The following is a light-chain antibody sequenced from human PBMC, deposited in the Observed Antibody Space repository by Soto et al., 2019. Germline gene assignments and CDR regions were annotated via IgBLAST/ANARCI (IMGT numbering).Light chain of an antibody. Sequence: DIQMTQSPSSLSASVGDRVTITCRASQSISRYLNWYQQKPGKAPKLLIYAASSLQSGVPSRFSGSGSGTDFTLTISSMQPEDFATYYCQQSYSTPLITFGGVTKVEIK. CDR2: AAS. CDR3: QQSYSTPLIT. J-gene: IGKJ4*01. V-gene: IGKV1-39*01. CDR1: QSISRY.